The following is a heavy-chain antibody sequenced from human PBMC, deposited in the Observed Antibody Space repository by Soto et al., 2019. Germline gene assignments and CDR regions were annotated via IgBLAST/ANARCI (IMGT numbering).Heavy chain of an antibody. V-gene: IGHV3-53*03. CDR3: ARATGADKEDY. J-gene: IGHJ4*02. Sequence: LRLSCASSGFTFSSNYMTWVRQAPGKGLEWVSLIYSGGSTYYANSVKGRFTISRDNAKNSLYLQMNSLRAEDTAVYYCARATGADKEDYWGQGTLVTVSS. CDR2: IYSGGST. CDR1: GFTFSSNY. D-gene: IGHD3-10*01.